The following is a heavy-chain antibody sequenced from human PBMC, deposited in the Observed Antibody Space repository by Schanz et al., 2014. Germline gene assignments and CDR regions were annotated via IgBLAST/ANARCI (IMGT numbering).Heavy chain of an antibody. CDR1: GFTFRSYA. Sequence: EEQLLQSGGGLVQPGGALRLSCAASGFTFRSYAMSWVRQAPGKGLEWVSALSGSGGSTYYADSVKGRFTISRDNSKNTLYLQMNSLRAEDTAVYYCAKQIHYDILTVTRNWGQGTLVTVSS. J-gene: IGHJ4*02. CDR2: LSGSGGST. CDR3: AKQIHYDILTVTRN. D-gene: IGHD3-9*01. V-gene: IGHV3-23*01.